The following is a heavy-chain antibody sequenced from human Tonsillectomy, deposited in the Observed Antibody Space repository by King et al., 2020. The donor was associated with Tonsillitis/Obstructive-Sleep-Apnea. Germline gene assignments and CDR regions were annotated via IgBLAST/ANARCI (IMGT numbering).Heavy chain of an antibody. CDR2: INWNGGST. CDR1: GFTFDDYG. Sequence: VQLVESGGGVVRPGGSLRLSCAASGFTFDDYGMSWVRQAPGKGLEWVSGINWNGGSTGYADSVKGRFTISRDNAKNSLYLQMNSLRAEDTALYYCARFNQHDYSNLRGYFDYWGQGTLVTVSS. V-gene: IGHV3-20*04. CDR3: ARFNQHDYSNLRGYFDY. J-gene: IGHJ4*02. D-gene: IGHD4-11*01.